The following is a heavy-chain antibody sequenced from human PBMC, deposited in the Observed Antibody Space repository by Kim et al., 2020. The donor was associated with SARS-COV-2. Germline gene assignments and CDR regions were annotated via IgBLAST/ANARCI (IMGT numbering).Heavy chain of an antibody. D-gene: IGHD3-22*01. Sequence: SVKVSCKASGGTFSSYAISWVRQAPGQGLEWMGGIIPIFGTANYAQKFQGRVTITADESTSTAYMELSSLRSEDTAVYYCATPGGVVVITTPASLDAFDIWGQGTMVTVSS. CDR1: GGTFSSYA. CDR3: ATPGGVVVITTPASLDAFDI. V-gene: IGHV1-69*13. CDR2: IIPIFGTA. J-gene: IGHJ3*02.